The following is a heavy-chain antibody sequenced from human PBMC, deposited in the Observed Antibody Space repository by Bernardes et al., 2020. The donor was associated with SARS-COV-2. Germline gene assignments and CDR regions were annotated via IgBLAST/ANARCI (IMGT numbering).Heavy chain of an antibody. D-gene: IGHD3-10*01. CDR3: ARDRGDGSFDY. Sequence: GGSLRLSCAASGFSFSSYWMSWVRQAPGTGLEWVANIKQDGSDKYYVDSVKGRFTISRDNAKNSLYLQMNSLRAEDTAVYYCARDRGDGSFDYWGQGTLVTVSS. CDR2: IKQDGSDK. J-gene: IGHJ4*02. CDR1: GFSFSSYW. V-gene: IGHV3-7*01.